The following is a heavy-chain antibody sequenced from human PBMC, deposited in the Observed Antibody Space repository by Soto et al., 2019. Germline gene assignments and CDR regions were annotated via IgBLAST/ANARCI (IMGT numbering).Heavy chain of an antibody. CDR3: ARGDYYDRIDY. CDR2: IYYSGST. CDR1: GGSISSGGYY. Sequence: SETLSLTCTVSGGSISSGGYYWSWIRQHPGKGLEWIGYIYYSGSTYYNPSLKSRVTISVDTSKNQFSLKLSSVTAADTAVYYCARGDYYDRIDYWGQGTLVTVSS. V-gene: IGHV4-31*03. D-gene: IGHD3-22*01. J-gene: IGHJ4*02.